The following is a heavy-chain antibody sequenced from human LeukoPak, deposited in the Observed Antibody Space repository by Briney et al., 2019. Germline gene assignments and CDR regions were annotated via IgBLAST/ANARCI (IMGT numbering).Heavy chain of an antibody. CDR1: GGSFSGYY. CDR3: ARVGIAVAALGGYYYYGMDV. V-gene: IGHV4-34*01. J-gene: IGHJ6*02. D-gene: IGHD6-19*01. CDR2: INHCGST. Sequence: SETLSLTCAVYGGSFSGYYWSWIRQPPGKGLEWIGEINHCGSTNYNPSLKSRVTISVDTSKNQFSLKLSSVTAADTAVYYCARVGIAVAALGGYYYYGMDVWGQGTTVTVSS.